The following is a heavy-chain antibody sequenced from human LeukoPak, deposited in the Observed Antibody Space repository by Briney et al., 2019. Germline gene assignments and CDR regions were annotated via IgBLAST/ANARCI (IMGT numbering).Heavy chain of an antibody. Sequence: GESLKISCAASGIIVSRYWMTWVRQAPGKGLEWVADIKEDGSEKHYVDSVKGRFTISRDNAENSLYLQMNSLRAEDTAIYYCARDLGVCSGGTCYPVYDYWGQGIPVTVSS. CDR1: GIIVSRYW. J-gene: IGHJ4*02. D-gene: IGHD2-15*01. V-gene: IGHV3-7*01. CDR3: ARDLGVCSGGTCYPVYDY. CDR2: IKEDGSEK.